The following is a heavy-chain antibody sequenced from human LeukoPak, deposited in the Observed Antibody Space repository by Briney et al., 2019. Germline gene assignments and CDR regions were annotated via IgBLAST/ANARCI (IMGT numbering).Heavy chain of an antibody. J-gene: IGHJ4*02. CDR3: ARAPNWRFDH. V-gene: IGHV3-53*01. D-gene: IGHD1-1*01. CDR2: IYSDGTT. Sequence: GGSLRLSCAASGFSVSSIYMNWVRQAPGQGLEWVSVIYSDGTTYYADSVKGRFTISRDDSKNTLYLHMNSLRAEDPAVYYCARAPNWRFDHWGQGTLITVAS. CDR1: GFSVSSIY.